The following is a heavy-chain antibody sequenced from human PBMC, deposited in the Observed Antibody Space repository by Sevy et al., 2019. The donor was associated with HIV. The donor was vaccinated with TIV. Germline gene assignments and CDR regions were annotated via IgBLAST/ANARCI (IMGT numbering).Heavy chain of an antibody. CDR1: GFTFSSYS. D-gene: IGHD6-25*01. J-gene: IGHJ4*02. CDR3: AREYEIAAYFDY. CDR2: ISSSSSTI. Sequence: GESLKISCAASGFTFSSYSMNWVRQAPGKGLEWGSYISSSSSTIYYADSVKGRFTISRDNAKNSLYLQMNSLRDEDTAVYYCAREYEIAAYFDYWGQGTLVTVSS. V-gene: IGHV3-48*02.